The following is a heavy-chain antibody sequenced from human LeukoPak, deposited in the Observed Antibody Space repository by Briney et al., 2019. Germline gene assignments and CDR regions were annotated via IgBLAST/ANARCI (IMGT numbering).Heavy chain of an antibody. CDR2: IFYTGST. Sequence: SETLSLTCSVSGXSVSPYYWSWIRQPPGKGLEWIGYIFYTGSTTYNPSLKSRLTMSMDTSKKQFSLRLSSVTAADTAVYFCARDLGPSRGFDYWGRGTLVTVSS. V-gene: IGHV4-59*02. CDR3: ARDLGPSRGFDY. D-gene: IGHD3-10*01. CDR1: GXSVSPYY. J-gene: IGHJ4*02.